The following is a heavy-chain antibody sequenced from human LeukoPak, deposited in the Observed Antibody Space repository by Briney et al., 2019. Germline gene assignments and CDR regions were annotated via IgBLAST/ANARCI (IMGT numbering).Heavy chain of an antibody. J-gene: IGHJ3*02. CDR2: IYPGDSDT. CDR1: EYSFTSYW. CDR3: ASPYYYGSGSYYNAFDI. V-gene: IGHV5-51*01. Sequence: GESLKISCKGSEYSFTSYWIGWVRQMPGKGLEWMGIIYPGDSDTRYSPSFQDQVTISADKSISTAYLQWCSLKASDTAMYYCASPYYYGSGSYYNAFDIWGQGTMVTVSS. D-gene: IGHD3-10*01.